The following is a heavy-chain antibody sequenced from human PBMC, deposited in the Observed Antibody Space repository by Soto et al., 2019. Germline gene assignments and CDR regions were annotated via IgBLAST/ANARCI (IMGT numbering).Heavy chain of an antibody. V-gene: IGHV4-39*01. CDR2: VYYRGRS. J-gene: IGHJ4*02. CDR3: VSQRSTVPTHAYFDY. D-gene: IGHD2-2*01. CDR1: GGSVTNSSYY. Sequence: SETLSLTCTVSGGSVTNSSYYWGWIRQSPGKGLEWIGSVYYRGRSYSKSSVKSRVTISVDTSKNRFSLSLNSVTASDTAVYFCVSQRSTVPTHAYFDYWGPGALVTVSS.